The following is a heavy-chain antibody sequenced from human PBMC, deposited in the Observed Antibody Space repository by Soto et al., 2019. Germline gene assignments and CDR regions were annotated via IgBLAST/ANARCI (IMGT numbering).Heavy chain of an antibody. J-gene: IGHJ5*01. Sequence: SETLSLTCTVSGGSIISYFWIWIRQPPGKGLEWIGYIYYNGSTDYNPSLKSRVTISVDTSNNQVSLHLNSVTPDDTAVYYCVRLIGNSWLDSWGQGTLVTVSS. CDR2: IYYNGST. CDR3: VRLIGNSWLDS. V-gene: IGHV4-59*08. CDR1: GGSIISYF.